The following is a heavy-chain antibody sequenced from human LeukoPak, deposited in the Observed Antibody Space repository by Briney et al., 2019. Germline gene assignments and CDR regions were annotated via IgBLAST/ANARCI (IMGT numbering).Heavy chain of an antibody. V-gene: IGHV3-23*01. CDR2: ISGSGGST. CDR3: AKNPKRYSYGYFWFDP. J-gene: IGHJ5*02. Sequence: GGSLRLSCAASGFTFSSYAMSWVRQAPGKGLEWVSAISGSGGSTYYADPVKGRFTISRDNSKNTLYLQMNSLRAEDTAVYYCAKNPKRYSYGYFWFDPWGQGTLVTVSS. D-gene: IGHD5-18*01. CDR1: GFTFSSYA.